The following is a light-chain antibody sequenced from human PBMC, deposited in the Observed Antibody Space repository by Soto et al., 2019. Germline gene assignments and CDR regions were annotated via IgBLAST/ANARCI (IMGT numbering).Light chain of an antibody. CDR3: QQRSKWPRGIT. CDR1: QSVGGY. CDR2: DAS. J-gene: IGKJ5*01. Sequence: EIVLTQSPGTLSLSPGERAIVSCRASQSVGGYLAWYQQKPGQAPRLLIPDASDRAIGVPDRFSGSGSGTDFTLTISDLEPEDFAVYYCQQRSKWPRGITFGHGTRLEI. V-gene: IGKV3-11*01.